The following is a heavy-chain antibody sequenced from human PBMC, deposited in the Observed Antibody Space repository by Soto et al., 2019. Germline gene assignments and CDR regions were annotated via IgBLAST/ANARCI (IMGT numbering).Heavy chain of an antibody. CDR2: ISGSGGST. J-gene: IGHJ4*02. D-gene: IGHD2-2*01. CDR3: AKVPAYQLLPTFDC. Sequence: APGKGQEWVSAISGSGGSTYYADSVKGRFTISRDNSKNTLYLQMNSLRAEDTAVFYCAKVPAYQLLPTFDCLGQGTVVTVSS. V-gene: IGHV3-23*01.